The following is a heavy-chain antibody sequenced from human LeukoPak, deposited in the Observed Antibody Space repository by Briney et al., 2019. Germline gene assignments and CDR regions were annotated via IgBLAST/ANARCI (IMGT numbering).Heavy chain of an antibody. CDR2: ITSSSSYI. J-gene: IGHJ4*02. CDR3: ARNLGGPTWYYLDY. D-gene: IGHD3-3*01. CDR1: GFTFSSYS. V-gene: IGHV3-21*01. Sequence: KAGGSLRLSCAASGFTFSSYSMNWVRQAPGKGLEWVSSITSSSSYIYYADPVKGRFTISRDNAKNSLYLQMNSLRAEDTAIYYCARNLGGPTWYYLDYWGRGVLVTVSS.